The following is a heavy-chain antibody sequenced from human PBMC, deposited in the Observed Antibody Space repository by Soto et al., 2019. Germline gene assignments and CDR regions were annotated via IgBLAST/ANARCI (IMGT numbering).Heavy chain of an antibody. CDR3: ARDKRRMNTFYDYDSSPGRWFDP. J-gene: IGHJ5*02. CDR2: ISAYNGNT. Sequence: ASVKVSCKASGYTFTSYGISWVRQAPGQGLEWMGWISAYNGNTNYAQKLQGRVTITTDTSTSTAYMELRSLRSDDTAVYYCARDKRRMNTFYDYDSSPGRWFDPWG. V-gene: IGHV1-18*01. D-gene: IGHD3-22*01. CDR1: GYTFTSYG.